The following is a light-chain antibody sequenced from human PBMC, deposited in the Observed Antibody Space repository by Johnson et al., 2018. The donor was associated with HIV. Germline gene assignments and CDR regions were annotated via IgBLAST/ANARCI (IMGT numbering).Light chain of an antibody. J-gene: IGLJ1*01. V-gene: IGLV1-51*01. Sequence: QSVLTQPPSVSAAPGQTVTISCSGSSSNIGSNYVSWYQQLPGTAPKLLIYDSDTRPSGIPDRFSGSKSCTSATLGITGLQTGDEADYYSGTWDSSLSFYVFGTGTKVTVL. CDR1: SSNIGSNY. CDR3: GTWDSSLSFYV. CDR2: DSD.